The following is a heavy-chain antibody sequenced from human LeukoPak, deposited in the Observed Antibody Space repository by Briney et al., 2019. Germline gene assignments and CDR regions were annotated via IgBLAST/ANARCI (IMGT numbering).Heavy chain of an antibody. CDR3: AKDVRVGGGGMDV. CDR2: ISSSGANK. CDR1: GFTFSTYA. J-gene: IGHJ6*02. D-gene: IGHD1-26*01. V-gene: IGHV3-23*01. Sequence: GGSLRLSCAAPGFTFSTYAMNWVRQAPGKGLEWVSLISSSGANKHYADSVKGRFTISRDNSKNTLSLQMNSLRAEDTAVYYCAKDVRVGGGGMDVWGQGTPVTVSS.